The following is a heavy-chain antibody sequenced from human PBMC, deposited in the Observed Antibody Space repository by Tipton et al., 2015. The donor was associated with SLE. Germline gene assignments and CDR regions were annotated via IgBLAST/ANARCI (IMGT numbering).Heavy chain of an antibody. J-gene: IGHJ5*02. D-gene: IGHD2-2*01. V-gene: IGHV4-59*11. Sequence: TLSLTCTVSGASISSHYWNWTRQPPGKGLEWIGNIYNNGNTNYNPSLKSRVTISVDTSRNQFFLKLSSVTAAGTALYYCARAKRSSTTWGYWFDPWGQRTLATVSS. CDR2: IYNNGNT. CDR3: ARAKRSSTTWGYWFDP. CDR1: GASISSHY.